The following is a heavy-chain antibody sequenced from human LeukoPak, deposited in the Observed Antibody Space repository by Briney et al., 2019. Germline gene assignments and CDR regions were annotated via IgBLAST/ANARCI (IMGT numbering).Heavy chain of an antibody. CDR2: ISAYNGNT. D-gene: IGHD6-19*01. Sequence: ASVKVSCKASGYTFTSYGISWVRQAPGQGLEWMGWISAYNGNTSYAQKLQGRVTMTTDTSTSTAYMELRSLRSDDTAVYYCARAVARSRRDAFDIWGQGTMVTVSS. V-gene: IGHV1-18*01. CDR3: ARAVARSRRDAFDI. CDR1: GYTFTSYG. J-gene: IGHJ3*02.